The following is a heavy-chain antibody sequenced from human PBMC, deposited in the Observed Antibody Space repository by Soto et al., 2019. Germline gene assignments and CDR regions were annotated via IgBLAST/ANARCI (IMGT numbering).Heavy chain of an antibody. V-gene: IGHV4-59*01. D-gene: IGHD6-13*01. Sequence: SETLSLTCTISNGSIGSYYWTWIRQPPGKGLEWIGHIYYSGSTNYNPSLKNRLTLSLDTSKNQFSLKLTSVTAADTAVYYCARVGRLITAAGLLDACGQGTLVTVSS. CDR3: ARVGRLITAAGLLDA. J-gene: IGHJ5*02. CDR2: IYYSGST. CDR1: NGSIGSYY.